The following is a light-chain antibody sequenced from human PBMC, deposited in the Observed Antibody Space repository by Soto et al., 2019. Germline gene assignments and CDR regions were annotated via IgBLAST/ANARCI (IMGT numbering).Light chain of an antibody. CDR1: ALPKQY. Sequence: SYELTQPPSVSVSPGQTARITCSGDALPKQYVYWYQQKSGQAPVLLINKDIERPSGIPERFSGSSSGTTATFTISGVQAEDEADYYCQSSDTSGTYVFGTGTKVTVL. J-gene: IGLJ1*01. CDR2: KDI. CDR3: QSSDTSGTYV. V-gene: IGLV3-25*01.